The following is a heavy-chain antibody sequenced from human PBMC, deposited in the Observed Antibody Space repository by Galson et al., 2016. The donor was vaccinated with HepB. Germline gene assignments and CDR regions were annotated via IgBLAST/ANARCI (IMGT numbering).Heavy chain of an antibody. D-gene: IGHD1-26*01. CDR2: INPSSGGT. CDR1: GYTFTAYY. V-gene: IGHV1-2*06. Sequence: SVKVSCKASGYTFTAYYMHWVRQAPGQGLEWMGRINPSSGGTNYAHKFQGRVTMTRDTSISTVAMELSRLKSDDTAVYYCATWLLGGYGGSWGRGTLVTVSS. CDR3: ATWLLGGYGGS. J-gene: IGHJ5*02.